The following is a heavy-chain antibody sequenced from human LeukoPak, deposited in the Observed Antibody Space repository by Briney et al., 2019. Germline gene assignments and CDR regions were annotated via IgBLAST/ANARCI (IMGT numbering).Heavy chain of an antibody. CDR3: ARAQWLPPYYFDY. CDR1: GGSISSGGYY. V-gene: IGHV4-31*03. CDR2: IYYSGST. Sequence: SETLSLTCTVSGGSISSGGYYWSWIRQHPGKGLEWIGYIYYSGSTYYNPSLKSRVTISVDTSKNQFSLKLSSVTAADTAVYYCARAQWLPPYYFDYWGQGALVTVSS. J-gene: IGHJ4*02. D-gene: IGHD6-19*01.